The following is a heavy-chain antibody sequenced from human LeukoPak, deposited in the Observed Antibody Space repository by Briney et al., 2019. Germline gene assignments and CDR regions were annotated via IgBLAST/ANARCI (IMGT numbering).Heavy chain of an antibody. J-gene: IGHJ3*02. CDR2: ISSSGTTI. D-gene: IGHD6-19*01. CDR3: ARVGRRVAVAGNAFDI. Sequence: GGSLRLSCAASGSTFSSFEFNWVRQAPGKGLEGVSYISSSGTTIYYADSVRGRFTISRDNAENSLYLQMNSLRVEDTAVYYCARVGRRVAVAGNAFDIWGQGTMVTVSS. CDR1: GSTFSSFE. V-gene: IGHV3-48*03.